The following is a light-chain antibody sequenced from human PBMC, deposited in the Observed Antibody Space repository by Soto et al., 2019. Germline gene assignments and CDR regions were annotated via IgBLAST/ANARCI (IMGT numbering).Light chain of an antibody. V-gene: IGKV1-5*03. J-gene: IGKJ3*01. Sequence: DIQMTQSPSTLSASVGDRVTLTCRASQSISSWLAWYQQKPGKAPKLLIYKASSLESGVPSRFSGSGSGTELTLTISSRQPDDFEIYSCQQYKSYCPGFTFGPGTKVDIK. CDR1: QSISSW. CDR2: KAS. CDR3: QQYKSYCPGFT.